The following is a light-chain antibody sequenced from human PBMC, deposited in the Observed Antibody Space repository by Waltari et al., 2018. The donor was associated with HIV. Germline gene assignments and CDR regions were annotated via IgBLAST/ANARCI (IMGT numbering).Light chain of an antibody. Sequence: EVELTQSPDTLSLSPGETAPLSCRATQTLNNNYLAWYQQRPGQAPRLLIYGASSRATGISDRFSGSGSETDFTLTITRLGPEDSAVYWCQQYGSSPYSFGQGTKLEI. J-gene: IGKJ2*03. V-gene: IGKV3-20*01. CDR1: QTLNNNY. CDR2: GAS. CDR3: QQYGSSPYS.